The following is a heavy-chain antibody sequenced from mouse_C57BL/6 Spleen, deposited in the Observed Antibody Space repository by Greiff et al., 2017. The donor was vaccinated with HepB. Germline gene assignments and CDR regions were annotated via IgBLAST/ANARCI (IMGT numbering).Heavy chain of an antibody. Sequence: EVQRVESGGDLVKPGGSLKLSCAASGFTFSSYGMSWVRQTPDKRLEWVATISSGGSYTYYPDSVKGRFTISRDNAKNTLYLQMSSLKSEDTAMYYCARQGVRPFAYWGQGTLVTVSA. CDR2: ISSGGSYT. D-gene: IGHD2-14*01. CDR3: ARQGVRPFAY. V-gene: IGHV5-6*01. CDR1: GFTFSSYG. J-gene: IGHJ3*01.